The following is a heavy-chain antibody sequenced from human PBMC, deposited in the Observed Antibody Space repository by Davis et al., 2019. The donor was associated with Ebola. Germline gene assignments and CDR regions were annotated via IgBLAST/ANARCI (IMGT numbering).Heavy chain of an antibody. CDR1: GFTFSSYN. J-gene: IGHJ4*02. CDR3: ARTIKVGAQGLDY. D-gene: IGHD1-26*01. V-gene: IGHV3-48*02. CDR2: ISSSSSTI. Sequence: GESLKISCAASGFTFSSYNMNWVRQAPGKGLEWVSYISSSSSTIYYADSVKGRFTISRDNAKNSLYLQMNSLRDEDTAIYYCARTIKVGAQGLDYWGQGSLVTVSS.